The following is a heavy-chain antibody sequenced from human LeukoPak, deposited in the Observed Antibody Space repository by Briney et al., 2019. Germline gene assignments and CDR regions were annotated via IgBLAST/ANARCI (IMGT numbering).Heavy chain of an antibody. CDR2: IYYSGST. D-gene: IGHD4-17*01. Sequence: SETLSLTCTVSGGSISSSSYYWGWIRQPPGKGLEWIGSIYYSGSTYYNPSLKSRVTISVDTSKNQFSLKLSSVTAADTAVYYCAIFMTTVDYWGQGTLVTVSS. J-gene: IGHJ4*02. CDR3: AIFMTTVDY. V-gene: IGHV4-39*07. CDR1: GGSISSSSYY.